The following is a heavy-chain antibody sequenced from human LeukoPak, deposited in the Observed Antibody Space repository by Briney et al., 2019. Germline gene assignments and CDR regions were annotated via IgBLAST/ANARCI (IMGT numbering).Heavy chain of an antibody. CDR3: ATAPSRLRYFDWLLYGGGDY. V-gene: IGHV1-8*02. D-gene: IGHD3-9*01. Sequence: ASVKVSCKASGYTFTSYGINWVRQATGQGLEWMGWMNPNSGNTGYAQKFQGRVTMTRNTSISTAYMELSSLRSEDTAVYYCATAPSRLRYFDWLLYGGGDYWVQGTLVTVSS. CDR2: MNPNSGNT. J-gene: IGHJ4*02. CDR1: GYTFTSYG.